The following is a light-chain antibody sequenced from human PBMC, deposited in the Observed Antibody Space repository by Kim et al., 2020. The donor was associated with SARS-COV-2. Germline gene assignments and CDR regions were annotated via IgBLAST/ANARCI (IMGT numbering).Light chain of an antibody. J-gene: IGKJ4*01. CDR2: DAS. CDR1: QSVSSY. CDR3: QQRTNWPLT. Sequence: VLTQSPATLSLSPGERATLSCRASQSVSSYLAWYQQKPGQAPRLLIYDASNRATGIPARFSGSGSGTDFTLTISSLEPEDFAVYYCQQRTNWPLTFGGGTKVDIK. V-gene: IGKV3-11*01.